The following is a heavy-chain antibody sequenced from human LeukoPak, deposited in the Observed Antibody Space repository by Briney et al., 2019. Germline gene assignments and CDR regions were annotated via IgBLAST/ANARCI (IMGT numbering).Heavy chain of an antibody. CDR2: IYYSGST. J-gene: IGHJ3*02. V-gene: IGHV4-59*08. CDR1: GGSLSSYY. D-gene: IGHD4-23*01. Sequence: SETLSLTCPVSGGSLSSYYWSWLRQPPGKGLEWIGYIYYSGSTNYNPSLKSRVTISVDTSKNQFSLKLSSVTAADTAVYYCARRGRWSYAFDIWGQGTMVTVSS. CDR3: ARRGRWSYAFDI.